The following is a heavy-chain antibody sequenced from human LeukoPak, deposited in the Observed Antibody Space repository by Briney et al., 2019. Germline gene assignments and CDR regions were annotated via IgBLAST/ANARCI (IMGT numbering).Heavy chain of an antibody. V-gene: IGHV4-34*01. D-gene: IGHD3-16*02. Sequence: PSETLSLTCAVYGGSFSGYYWSWIRQPPGKGLEWIGEINHSGSTNYNPSLKSRVTISVDTSKNQFSLKLSSVTAADTAVYYCARVYDYVWGSYRPYNWFDPWGQGTLVTVSS. CDR3: ARVYDYVWGSYRPYNWFDP. CDR1: GGSFSGYY. J-gene: IGHJ5*02. CDR2: INHSGST.